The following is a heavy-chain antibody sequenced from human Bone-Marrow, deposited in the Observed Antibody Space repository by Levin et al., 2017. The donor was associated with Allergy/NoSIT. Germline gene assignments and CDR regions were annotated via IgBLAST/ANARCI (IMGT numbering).Heavy chain of an antibody. J-gene: IGHJ4*02. V-gene: IGHV1-69*13. Sequence: GASVKVSCKTHRDSLRDFAFSWVRQAPGQGLEWMGGVVPFSGSPIYAQSFQGRLSITVDESTTTTYMELTSLRSDDTAIYYCARAVVPISYGGSHYYLDYWGQGTLVTVSS. D-gene: IGHD4-23*01. CDR3: ARAVVPISYGGSHYYLDY. CDR2: VVPFSGSP. CDR1: RDSLRDFA.